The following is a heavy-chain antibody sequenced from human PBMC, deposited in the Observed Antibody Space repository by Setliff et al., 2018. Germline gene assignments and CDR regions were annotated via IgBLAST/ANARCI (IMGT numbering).Heavy chain of an antibody. D-gene: IGHD3-16*01. J-gene: IGHJ6*02. CDR1: GGSISSGSYY. CDR2: IYSNENT. V-gene: IGHV4-61*02. Sequence: SETLSLTCTVSGGSISSGSYYWSWIRRPAGKGLEWIGRIYSNENTNYNPSLKSRVTMSIDTSKNQLSLKLSSVTAADTAVYYCARSMIQRNYYCGLDVWGQGTTVTVSS. CDR3: ARSMIQRNYYCGLDV.